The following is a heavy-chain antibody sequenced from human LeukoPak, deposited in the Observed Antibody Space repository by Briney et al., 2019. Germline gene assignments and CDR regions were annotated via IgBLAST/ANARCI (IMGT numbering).Heavy chain of an antibody. J-gene: IGHJ4*02. CDR2: INHSGST. V-gene: IGHV4-34*01. CDR1: GGSFSGYY. D-gene: IGHD1-7*01. CDR3: ARGNYRGYFDY. Sequence: KPSETLSLTCAVDGGSFSGYYWSWIRQPPGKGLEWIGEINHSGSTNYNPSLKSRVTISVDTSKNQSSLKLSSVTAADTAVYYCARGNYRGYFDYWGQGTLVTVSS.